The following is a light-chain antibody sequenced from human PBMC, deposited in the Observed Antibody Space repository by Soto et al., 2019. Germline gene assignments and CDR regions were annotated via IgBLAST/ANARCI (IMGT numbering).Light chain of an antibody. CDR1: QSVSSSY. V-gene: IGKV3-20*01. J-gene: IGKJ1*01. Sequence: EIVLTHSPGTLSLSPGEIATLSCRASQSVSSSYLAWYQQKPGQAPRLLIYGASSRATGIPDRFSGSGSGTDFTLTISGLEPEDFAVYYCQQYGSSPSTFGQGTKVDIK. CDR2: GAS. CDR3: QQYGSSPST.